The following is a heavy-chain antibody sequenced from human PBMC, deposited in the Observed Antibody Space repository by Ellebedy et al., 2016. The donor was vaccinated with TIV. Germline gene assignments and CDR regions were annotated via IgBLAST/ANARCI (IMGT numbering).Heavy chain of an antibody. D-gene: IGHD5-18*01. CDR3: AKLHTATLDY. CDR1: GFTFGNYW. J-gene: IGHJ4*02. Sequence: GESLKISCVASGFTFGNYWMDWVRQAPGKGLEWVANIKHDESEKYYVNSVKGRFTISRDNSKNTLYLQMNSLRAEDTAVYYCAKLHTATLDYWGQGTLVTVSS. CDR2: IKHDESEK. V-gene: IGHV3-7*01.